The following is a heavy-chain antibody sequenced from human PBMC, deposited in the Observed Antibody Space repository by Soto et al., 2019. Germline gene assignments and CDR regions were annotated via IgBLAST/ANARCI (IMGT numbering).Heavy chain of an antibody. Sequence: SETLSLTCTVSGGSISSGGYYWSWIRQHPGKGLEWIGYISYSGITYYSPSLKSRVTISLDTPENQFSLKLNSVTAADTAVYYCARALSDYTPDYWGQGTLVTV. V-gene: IGHV4-31*03. CDR1: GGSISSGGYY. D-gene: IGHD4-4*01. J-gene: IGHJ4*02. CDR3: ARALSDYTPDY. CDR2: ISYSGIT.